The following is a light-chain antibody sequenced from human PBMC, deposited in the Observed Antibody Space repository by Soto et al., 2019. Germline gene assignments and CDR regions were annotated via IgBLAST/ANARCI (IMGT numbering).Light chain of an antibody. J-gene: IGLJ1*01. CDR1: SSNIGAGYD. Sequence: QSVLTQPPSVSGAPGQRVTISCTGSSSNIGAGYDVHWYQQFSGTAPKLLIYGDTNRPSGVPDRFSGSKSGTSASLAITGLQAEDEADYYCHSYDSRLSGYVFGSGTSSPS. CDR3: HSYDSRLSGYV. V-gene: IGLV1-40*01. CDR2: GDT.